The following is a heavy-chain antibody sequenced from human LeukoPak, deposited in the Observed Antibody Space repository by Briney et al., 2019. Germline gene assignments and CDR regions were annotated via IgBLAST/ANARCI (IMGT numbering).Heavy chain of an antibody. CDR2: ISSSSSYT. Sequence: GGSLRLSCAASGFTFSDYYVSWIRQAPGKGLEWVSYISSSSSYTNYADSVKGRFTISRDNAKNSLYLQMNSLRAEDTAVYYCARTRGYSYGYGYWGQGTLVTVSS. J-gene: IGHJ4*02. V-gene: IGHV3-11*06. CDR1: GFTFSDYY. D-gene: IGHD5-18*01. CDR3: ARTRGYSYGYGY.